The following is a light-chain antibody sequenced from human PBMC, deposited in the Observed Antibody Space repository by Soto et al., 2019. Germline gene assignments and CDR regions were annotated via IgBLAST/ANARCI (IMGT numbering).Light chain of an antibody. J-gene: IGLJ1*01. CDR2: SDN. V-gene: IGLV1-44*01. Sequence: QSVLTQPPSATGTPGQRITISCSGSSCNVGTYGVSWYQQLPGTAPRLLIYSDNQRPSGVPDRFSASKSGASASLGISGLQSEDEADFYCAAWDDSLNGCVFGTGTKVTVL. CDR1: SCNVGTYG. CDR3: AAWDDSLNGCV.